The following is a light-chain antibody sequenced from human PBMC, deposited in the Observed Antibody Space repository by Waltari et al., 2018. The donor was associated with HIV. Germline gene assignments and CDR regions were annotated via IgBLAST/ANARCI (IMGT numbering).Light chain of an antibody. CDR1: SPNIKSHP. V-gene: IGLV1-44*01. J-gene: IGLJ1*01. Sequence: QSVLTQPPSASGTPGQRVTVSCSGSSPNIKSHPDNWYQHLPKTAPKLLIYSNNQRPSGVPDRFSGSKSGTSASLAISGLQSEDEADYYCAAWDDSLNAYVFGTGTKVTVL. CDR2: SNN. CDR3: AAWDDSLNAYV.